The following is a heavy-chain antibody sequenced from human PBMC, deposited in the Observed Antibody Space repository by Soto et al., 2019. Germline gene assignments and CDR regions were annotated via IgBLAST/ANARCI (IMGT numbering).Heavy chain of an antibody. D-gene: IGHD5-18*01. J-gene: IGHJ4*02. Sequence: LRLSCAASGFTFSSYAMHWVRQAPGKGLEWVAVISYDGSNKYYADSVKGRFTISRDNSKNTLYLQMNSLRAEDTAVYYCARDGHSYDLGLTYDYWGQGTLVTVSS. CDR2: ISYDGSNK. CDR3: ARDGHSYDLGLTYDY. V-gene: IGHV3-30-3*01. CDR1: GFTFSSYA.